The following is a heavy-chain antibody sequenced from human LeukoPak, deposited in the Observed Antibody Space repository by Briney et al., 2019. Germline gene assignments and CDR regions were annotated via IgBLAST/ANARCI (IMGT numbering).Heavy chain of an antibody. CDR2: ISAYNGNT. V-gene: IGHV1-18*01. CDR1: GYTFTSYG. CDR3: ARGFYYGSGSYSWFDP. Sequence: ASVKVSCKASGYTFTSYGITWVRQAPGQGLEWMGWISAYNGNTNYAQTLQGRVTMTTDTSTSTAYMELRSLRSDDTAVYYCARGFYYGSGSYSWFDPWGQGTLVTVSS. J-gene: IGHJ5*02. D-gene: IGHD3-10*01.